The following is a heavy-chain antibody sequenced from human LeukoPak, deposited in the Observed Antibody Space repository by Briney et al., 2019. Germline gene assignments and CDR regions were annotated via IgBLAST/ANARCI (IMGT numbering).Heavy chain of an antibody. J-gene: IGHJ5*02. V-gene: IGHV1-18*01. D-gene: IGHD2-2*01. Sequence: ASVKVSCKASGYTFTTYGISWVRQAPGQGLEWRGWISGYDCNTKYAQKLQGRVTMTTDTSTSTAYMELRSLRSDDTAVYYCARDCSTSCYWFDPWGQGTLVTVAS. CDR3: ARDCSTSCYWFDP. CDR2: ISGYDCNT. CDR1: GYTFTTYG.